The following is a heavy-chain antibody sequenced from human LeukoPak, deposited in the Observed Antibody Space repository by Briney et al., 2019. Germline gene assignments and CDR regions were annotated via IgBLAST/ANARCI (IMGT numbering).Heavy chain of an antibody. V-gene: IGHV3-7*01. D-gene: IGHD2-2*01. CDR2: INQDGSEK. Sequence: GGSLRLSCAASGFNFNTYCMSWVRQAPGKGLEWVANINQDGSEKYYVDSVKGRFTISRDNAKNSLYLQMNSLRAEDTAVYYCARDGGSAMPFDYWGQGTLVTVSS. CDR3: ARDGGSAMPFDY. CDR1: GFNFNTYC. J-gene: IGHJ4*02.